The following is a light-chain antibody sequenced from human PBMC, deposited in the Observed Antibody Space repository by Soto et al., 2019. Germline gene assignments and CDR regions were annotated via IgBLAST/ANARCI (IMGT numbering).Light chain of an antibody. CDR3: LQRTNWPLS. V-gene: IGKV3-11*01. CDR2: EAS. J-gene: IGKJ4*01. Sequence: EIVLTQSPATLSLSPGERATLSCRASQSVGNNLAWYQQKPGQAPGLLIYEASTRATGIPARFSGSRSGTEFTLTISSLQSEDFAVYYCLQRTNWPLSFGGGTKVDIK. CDR1: QSVGNN.